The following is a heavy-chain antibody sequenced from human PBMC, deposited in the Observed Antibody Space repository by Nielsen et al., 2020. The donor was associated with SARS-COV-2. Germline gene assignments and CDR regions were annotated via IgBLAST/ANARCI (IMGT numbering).Heavy chain of an antibody. CDR2: VYYSGRT. D-gene: IGHD3-10*01. J-gene: IGHJ4*02. CDR3: ARHFMYYFGSGTPDFFDY. V-gene: IGHV4-39*01. CDR1: GGSMSSNNSY. Sequence: GSLRLSCTVSGGSMSSNNSYWGWIRQPPGKGLEWIGSVYYSGRTSYNPSLPSRVSISVDTSKKQFSLKLNSVTAADTAFYFCARHFMYYFGSGTPDFFDYWGQGTLVTVSP.